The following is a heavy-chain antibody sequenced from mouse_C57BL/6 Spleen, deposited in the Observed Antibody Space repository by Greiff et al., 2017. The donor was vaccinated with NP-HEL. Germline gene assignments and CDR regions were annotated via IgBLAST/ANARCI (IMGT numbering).Heavy chain of an antibody. CDR2: IHPNSGST. J-gene: IGHJ2*01. CDR3: ARDLYSPFDY. V-gene: IGHV1-64*01. CDR1: GYTFTSYW. Sequence: QVQLQHPGAELVKPGASVKLSCKASGYTFTSYWMHWVKQRPGQGLEWIGMIHPNSGSTNYNEKFKSKATLTVDKSSSTAYMQLSSLTSEDSAVYYCARDLYSPFDYWGQGTTLTVSS. D-gene: IGHD2-1*01.